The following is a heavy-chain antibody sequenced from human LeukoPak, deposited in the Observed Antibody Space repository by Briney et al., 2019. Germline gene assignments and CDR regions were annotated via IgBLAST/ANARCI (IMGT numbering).Heavy chain of an antibody. J-gene: IGHJ3*02. Sequence: GGSLRLSFAASGFTFDDYAFHWVRHAPGKGLEWVSGISWNSGSIGYADSVKGRFTISRDNAKNSLYLQMNSLRAEDTALYYCAKESGSYTAFDIWGQGTMVTVSS. D-gene: IGHD1-26*01. CDR3: AKESGSYTAFDI. CDR1: GFTFDDYA. V-gene: IGHV3-9*01. CDR2: ISWNSGSI.